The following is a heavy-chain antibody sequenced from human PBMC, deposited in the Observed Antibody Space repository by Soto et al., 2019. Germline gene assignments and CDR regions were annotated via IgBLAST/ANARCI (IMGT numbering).Heavy chain of an antibody. CDR1: GDSITTSSYY. J-gene: IGHJ6*02. D-gene: IGHD3-10*01. CDR3: ARRGDRGXHGSGSVSHSYQYGLDV. V-gene: IGHV4-39*01. Sequence: PSETLSLTCTVSGDSITTSSYYWAWIRQPPGKGLEWIGSIYYGGNTYYNPSLKGRVTISVDTSKSQFSLKLSSVTAADTAVYYCARRGDRGXHGSGSVSHSYQYGLDVWGQGTTVTVSS. CDR2: IYYGGNT.